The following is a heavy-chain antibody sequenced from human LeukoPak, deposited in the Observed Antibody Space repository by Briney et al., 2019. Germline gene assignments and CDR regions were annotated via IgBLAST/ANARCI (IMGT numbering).Heavy chain of an antibody. CDR1: GFTFSSYW. J-gene: IGHJ1*01. V-gene: IGHV3-23*01. CDR3: AKRPPSSDAEYFQH. Sequence: GGSLRLSCAASGFTFSSYWMNWVRQAPGKGLEWVSSNSDSGDGTYFADSVKGRFTISRDNSKNTLHLQMNSLRVEDTAVYYCAKRPPSSDAEYFQHWGQGTLVTVSS. D-gene: IGHD6-6*01. CDR2: NSDSGDGT.